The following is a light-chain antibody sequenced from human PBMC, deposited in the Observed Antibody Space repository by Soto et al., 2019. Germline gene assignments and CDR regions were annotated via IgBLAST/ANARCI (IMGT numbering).Light chain of an antibody. CDR2: GAS. CDR3: QQYVTSPCA. V-gene: IGKV3-20*01. J-gene: IGKJ1*01. Sequence: EIVLTQSPGTLSLSPGERATLSCRASQSVSSSFLACYQQKPCQAPRLLIYGASNWDTGIPDRFSGSGSGTDFTLTISILEPEDVAVYYCQQYVTSPCAFGQGTKLAIE. CDR1: QSVSSSF.